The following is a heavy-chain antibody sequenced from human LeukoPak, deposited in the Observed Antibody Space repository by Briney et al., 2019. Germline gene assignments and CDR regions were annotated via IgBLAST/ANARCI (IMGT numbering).Heavy chain of an antibody. D-gene: IGHD5-12*01. V-gene: IGHV3-48*03. CDR3: ARSLSGYNTGPFFEQ. Sequence: GGSLRLSCVVSGFSFSSFEMNLVRQAPGEGLEWVSYISSSFAIRYADSVKGRFTISRDHARDSLYLEMNSLRVEDTAVYYCARSLSGYNTGPFFEQWGQGALVTVS. CDR2: ISSSFAI. CDR1: GFSFSSFE. J-gene: IGHJ4*02.